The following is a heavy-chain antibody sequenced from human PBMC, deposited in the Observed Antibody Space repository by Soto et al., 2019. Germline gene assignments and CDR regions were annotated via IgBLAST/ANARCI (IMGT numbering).Heavy chain of an antibody. Sequence: ITLKESGPPLVKPTQTLTLTCTFSGFSLNTGGVGVGWVRQPRGKAMEWLALIFWDDDERYRPSLRRRLNITKDTINNQVVLTMTYMDPEDTATYYCVRNWRYYGGDYYYGMDAWGQGTTVTVS. CDR1: GFSLNTGGVG. CDR3: VRNWRYYGGDYYYGMDA. J-gene: IGHJ6*02. V-gene: IGHV2-5*02. D-gene: IGHD3-10*01. CDR2: IFWDDDE.